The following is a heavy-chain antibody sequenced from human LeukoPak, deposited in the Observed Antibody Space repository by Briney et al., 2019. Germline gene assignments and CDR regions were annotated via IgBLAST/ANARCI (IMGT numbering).Heavy chain of an antibody. J-gene: IGHJ4*02. CDR3: AYGDYGGPLDY. Sequence: GRSLRLSCAASGFTFSSYGMHWVRQAPGKGLEWVAVISYDGSNKYYADSVKGRFTISRDNSKNTLYLQMNSLRAEDTAVYYCAYGDYGGPLDYWGQGTLVTVSS. D-gene: IGHD4-17*01. CDR2: ISYDGSNK. CDR1: GFTFSSYG. V-gene: IGHV3-30*03.